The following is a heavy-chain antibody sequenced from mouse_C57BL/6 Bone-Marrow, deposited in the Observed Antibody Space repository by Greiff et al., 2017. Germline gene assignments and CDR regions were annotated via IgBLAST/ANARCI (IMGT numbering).Heavy chain of an antibody. Sequence: QVQLQQSGAELVKPGASVKLSCKASGYTFTEYTIHWVKQRSGQGLEWIGWFYPGSGSINYNEKFKDKATLTADKSSSTVYLELSSLTSEDSAFFVCAGDGYYDCPWFAYWGQGTLVTVSA. CDR3: AGDGYYDCPWFAY. CDR2: FYPGSGSI. J-gene: IGHJ3*01. D-gene: IGHD2-4*01. CDR1: GYTFTEYT. V-gene: IGHV1-62-2*01.